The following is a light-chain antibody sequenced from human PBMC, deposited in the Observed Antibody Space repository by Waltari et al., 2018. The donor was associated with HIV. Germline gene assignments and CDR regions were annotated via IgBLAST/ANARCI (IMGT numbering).Light chain of an antibody. CDR1: QSVLYSSNNKNY. Sequence: DIVMTQSPDSLAVSLGERATINCKSSQSVLYSSNNKNYLAWYQQKPGQPPKLLIYCASTRESGVPDRFSGSGSGTDFTLTISSLQAKDVAVYYCQQYYSTPHTFGQGTKLEIK. V-gene: IGKV4-1*01. CDR3: QQYYSTPHT. J-gene: IGKJ2*01. CDR2: CAS.